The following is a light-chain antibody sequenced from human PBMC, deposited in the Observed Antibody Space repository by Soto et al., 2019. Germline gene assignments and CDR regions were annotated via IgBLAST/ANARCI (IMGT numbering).Light chain of an antibody. CDR2: GAS. Sequence: EIVLTQSPGTLSLSPGERATLSCRASQSVSSSYLAWYQQTPGQAPRLLIYGASSRATGIPDRFSGSGSGTDFPLTISRLEPEDFAVYYCQQYGSPWTFGQGTKVEIK. CDR1: QSVSSSY. J-gene: IGKJ1*01. CDR3: QQYGSPWT. V-gene: IGKV3-20*01.